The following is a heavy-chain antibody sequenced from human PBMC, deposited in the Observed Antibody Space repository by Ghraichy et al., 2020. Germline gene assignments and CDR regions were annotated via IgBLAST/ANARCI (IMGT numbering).Heavy chain of an antibody. CDR2: IYYSGST. J-gene: IGHJ4*02. Sequence: SETLSLTCTVSGGSISSGGYYWSWIRQHPGQGLEWIGYIYYSGSTYYNPSLQSRVTISVDTSKNQFSLKLSSVTAADTAVYYCARYPPYDDSSGYYYDYWGQGTLVTVSS. CDR1: GGSISSGGYY. CDR3: ARYPPYDDSSGYYYDY. V-gene: IGHV4-31*03. D-gene: IGHD3-22*01.